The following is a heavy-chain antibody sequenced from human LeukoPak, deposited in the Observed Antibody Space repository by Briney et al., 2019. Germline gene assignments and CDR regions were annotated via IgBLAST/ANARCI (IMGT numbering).Heavy chain of an antibody. Sequence: GGSLRLSCAASRFTFSNYAMSWVRQAPGKGLEWVGHIKNDGSETYYLDSLKGRFSISIDNTNNALYLQMNSLRVEDTAVYYCVKNDGWFHLAQWGQGTLVTVSS. CDR2: IKNDGSET. V-gene: IGHV3-7*03. CDR1: RFTFSNYA. D-gene: IGHD6-19*01. CDR3: VKNDGWFHLAQ. J-gene: IGHJ4*02.